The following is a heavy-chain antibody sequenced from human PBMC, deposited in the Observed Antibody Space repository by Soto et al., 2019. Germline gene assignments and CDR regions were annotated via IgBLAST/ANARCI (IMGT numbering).Heavy chain of an antibody. J-gene: IGHJ4*02. Sequence: GGSLRLSCAASGFTYRSYAMIWVRQAPGKGLEWVSAIAAIGSPTFYTDSVKGRFTISRDNSKNTLYLQMSSLRAEDTAVYYCAKLLPASNSGYWGQGTLVTVSS. V-gene: IGHV3-23*01. CDR3: AKLLPASNSGY. CDR2: IAAIGSPT. CDR1: GFTYRSYA. D-gene: IGHD2-2*01.